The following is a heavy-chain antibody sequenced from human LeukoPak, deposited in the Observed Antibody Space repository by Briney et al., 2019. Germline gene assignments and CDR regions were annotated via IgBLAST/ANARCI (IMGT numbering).Heavy chain of an antibody. J-gene: IGHJ4*02. CDR3: ARHGGSYSFDY. CDR2: LYYSGST. Sequence: PSETLSLTCTVSGGSISSYYWSWIRQPPGKGLEWIGYLYYSGSTNYNPSLKSRVTLSVDTSENQFSLKLSSVTAADTAVYYCARHGGSYSFDYWGQGTLVTVSS. CDR1: GGSISSYY. V-gene: IGHV4-59*08. D-gene: IGHD1-26*01.